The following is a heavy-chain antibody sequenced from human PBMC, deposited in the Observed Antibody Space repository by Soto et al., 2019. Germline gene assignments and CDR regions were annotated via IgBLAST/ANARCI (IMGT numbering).Heavy chain of an antibody. CDR1: SDSIRSSSF. CDR2: IYSTGNT. D-gene: IGHD6-13*01. Sequence: SETLLLTRTLSSDSIRSSSFWGWIRQPPGKGLEWIGSIYSTGNTYYNPSLNSQVTISVDTSKNQFSLNVISVTAADTAVYYCRRSSRYSTDVWGQGTTVT. J-gene: IGHJ6*02. CDR3: RRSSRYSTDV. V-gene: IGHV4-39*01.